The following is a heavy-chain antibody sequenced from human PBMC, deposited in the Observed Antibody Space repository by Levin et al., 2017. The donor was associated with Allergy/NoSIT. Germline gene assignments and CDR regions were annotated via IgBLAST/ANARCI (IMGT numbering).Heavy chain of an antibody. J-gene: IGHJ3*02. CDR1: GYTFTGYY. CDR3: ARAGYSGYDGGAAFDS. CDR2: INPNSGGT. Sequence: ASVKVSCKASGYTFTGYYMHWVRQAPGQGLEWMGWINPNSGGTNYAQKFQGRVTMTRDTSISTAYMELSRLRSDDTAVYYCARAGYSGYDGGAAFDSWGQGTMVTVSS. D-gene: IGHD5-12*01. V-gene: IGHV1-2*02.